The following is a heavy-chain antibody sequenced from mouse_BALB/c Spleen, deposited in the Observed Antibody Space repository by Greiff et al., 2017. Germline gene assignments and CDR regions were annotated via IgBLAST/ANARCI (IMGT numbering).Heavy chain of an antibody. CDR3: ARRIYGGYFDV. V-gene: IGHV1-18*01. CDR1: GYTFTDYN. CDR2: INPNNGGT. J-gene: IGHJ1*01. Sequence: EVQLQQSGPELVKPGASVKIPCKASGYTFTDYNMDWVKQSHGKSLEWIGDINPNNGGTIYNQKFKGKATLTVDKSSSTAYMELRSLTSEDTAVYYCARRIYGGYFDVWGAGTTVTVSS. D-gene: IGHD1-1*02.